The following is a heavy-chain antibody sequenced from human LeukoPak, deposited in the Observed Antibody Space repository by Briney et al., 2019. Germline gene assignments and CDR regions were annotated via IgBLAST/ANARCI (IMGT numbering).Heavy chain of an antibody. CDR2: ISAYNGNT. CDR3: ARDGTDILTGYYTLPSVY. Sequence: ASVKVSRKASGYTFTSYGISWVRQAPGQGLEWMGWISAYNGNTNYAQKLQGRVTMTTDTSTSTAYMELRSLRSDDTAVYYCARDGTDILTGYYTLPSVYWGQGTLVTVSS. J-gene: IGHJ4*02. CDR1: GYTFTSYG. D-gene: IGHD3-9*01. V-gene: IGHV1-18*01.